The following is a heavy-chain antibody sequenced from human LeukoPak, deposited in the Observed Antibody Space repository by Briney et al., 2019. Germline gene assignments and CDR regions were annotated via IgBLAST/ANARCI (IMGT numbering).Heavy chain of an antibody. J-gene: IGHJ4*02. D-gene: IGHD3-22*01. Sequence: PGGSLRLSCAASGFTVSSNYMSWVRQAPGKGLEWVSVIYSGGSTYYADSVKGRFTISRDNSKNTLYLQMNSLRAEDTAVYYCARDVHYYDSSGPQNYWGQGTLVTVSS. CDR3: ARDVHYYDSSGPQNY. CDR1: GFTVSSNY. V-gene: IGHV3-66*02. CDR2: IYSGGST.